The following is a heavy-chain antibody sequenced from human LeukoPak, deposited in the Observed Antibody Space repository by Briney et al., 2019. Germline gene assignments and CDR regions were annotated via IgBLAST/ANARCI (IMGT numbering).Heavy chain of an antibody. V-gene: IGHV3-30*04. J-gene: IGHJ4*02. D-gene: IGHD3-10*01. Sequence: PGTSLRLSCAASGFTFSNYAMHWVRQGPGKGLEWVAIMSNDGSNEKYADSVRGRFTISGDNSKNTLYVQMNSLRSEDTAVYYCAGGTGSGSYIIDYWGQGILVTVSS. CDR3: AGGTGSGSYIIDY. CDR2: MSNDGSNE. CDR1: GFTFSNYA.